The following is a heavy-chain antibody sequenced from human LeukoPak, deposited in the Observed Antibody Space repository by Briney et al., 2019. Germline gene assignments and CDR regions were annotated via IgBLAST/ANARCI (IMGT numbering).Heavy chain of an antibody. D-gene: IGHD5-18*01. CDR1: GYTFTSYA. CDR3: ASLSGRRDVDTAMVLRNYYYYYYMDV. Sequence: ASVKVSCKASGYTFTSYAMNWVRQAPGQGLEWMGWINTNTGNPTYAQGFTGRFVFSLDTSVSTAYLQISSLKAEDTAVYYCASLSGRRDVDTAMVLRNYYYYYYMDVWGKGTTVTVSS. V-gene: IGHV7-4-1*02. J-gene: IGHJ6*03. CDR2: INTNTGNP.